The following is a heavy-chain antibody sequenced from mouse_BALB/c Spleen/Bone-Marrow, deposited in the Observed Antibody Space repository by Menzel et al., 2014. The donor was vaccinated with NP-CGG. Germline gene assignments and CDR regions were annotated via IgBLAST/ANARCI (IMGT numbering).Heavy chain of an antibody. J-gene: IGHJ2*01. Sequence: EVKLVESGGGLVQPGGSRKLSCAASGFTFRSFGMHWACQAPEKGLEWVAYISGGTSTIYYADTVKGRFTISRDNPNNTLFLQMTSLRSEDTAMYYCVRGGYYVPSYFDSWGQGTTLTVSS. CDR1: GFTFRSFG. D-gene: IGHD2-3*01. CDR2: ISGGTSTI. CDR3: VRGGYYVPSYFDS. V-gene: IGHV5-17*02.